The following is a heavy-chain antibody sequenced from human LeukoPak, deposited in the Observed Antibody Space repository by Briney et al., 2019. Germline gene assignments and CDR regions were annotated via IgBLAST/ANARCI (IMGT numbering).Heavy chain of an antibody. D-gene: IGHD6-19*01. V-gene: IGHV3-48*04. Sequence: GGSLRLSCAVSGFTFSSYSMNWVRQARGKGLEWVSYINSRSTTILYADSVKGRFTISRDNAKNSLYLQMNSLRAEDTAVYYCARDLDGGWLLYFDYWGQGTLVTVSS. CDR3: ARDLDGGWLLYFDY. J-gene: IGHJ4*02. CDR2: INSRSTTI. CDR1: GFTFSSYS.